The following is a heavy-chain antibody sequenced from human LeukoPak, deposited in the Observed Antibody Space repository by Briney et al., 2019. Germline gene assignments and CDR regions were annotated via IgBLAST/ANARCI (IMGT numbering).Heavy chain of an antibody. CDR3: AKGHGIAARIYYFDY. V-gene: IGHV3-23*01. CDR1: GFTFSSYA. D-gene: IGHD6-6*01. Sequence: GGSLRLSCAASGFTFSSYAMSWVRQAPGKGLEWVSGISGSGGSTYYEDSVKGRFTISRDNSKNTLYLQMNSLRAEDTAVYYCAKGHGIAARIYYFDYWGQGTLVTVSS. J-gene: IGHJ4*02. CDR2: ISGSGGST.